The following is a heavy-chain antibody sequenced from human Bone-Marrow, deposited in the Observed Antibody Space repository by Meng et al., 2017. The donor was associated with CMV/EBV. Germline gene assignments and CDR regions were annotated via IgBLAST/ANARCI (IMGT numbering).Heavy chain of an antibody. Sequence: ASVKVSCKASGYTFTSYDINWVRQAPGRGLEWMGWLNPNSGVTTYGQMLQGRVTMTRDKSSSTAYMEVSRLTSDDTAIYYCSRGYEAGVPHFDYWGQGTLVTVSS. CDR3: SRGYEAGVPHFDY. CDR1: GYTFTSYD. V-gene: IGHV1-2*02. CDR2: LNPNSGVT. J-gene: IGHJ4*02. D-gene: IGHD5-12*01.